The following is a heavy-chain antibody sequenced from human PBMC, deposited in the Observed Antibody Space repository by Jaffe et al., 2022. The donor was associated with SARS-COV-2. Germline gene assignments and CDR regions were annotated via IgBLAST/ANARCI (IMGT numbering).Heavy chain of an antibody. J-gene: IGHJ6*02. Sequence: QVQLVESGGGVVQPGRSLRLSCAASGFTFSSYGMHWVRQAPGKGLEWVAVIWYDGSNKYYADSVKGRFTISRDNSKNTLYLQMNSLRAEDTAVYYCARSRYGSGSYPVYYYYGMDVWGQGTTVTVSS. CDR3: ARSRYGSGSYPVYYYYGMDV. CDR1: GFTFSSYG. D-gene: IGHD3-10*01. V-gene: IGHV3-33*01. CDR2: IWYDGSNK.